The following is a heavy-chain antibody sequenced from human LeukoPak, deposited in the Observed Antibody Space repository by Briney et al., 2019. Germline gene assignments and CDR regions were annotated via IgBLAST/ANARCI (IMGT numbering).Heavy chain of an antibody. CDR1: GFTFSSFA. V-gene: IGHV3-30-3*01. D-gene: IGHD6-13*01. J-gene: IGHJ4*02. CDR3: AKGDSSSPN. Sequence: GRSLRLSCAASGFTFSSFAMHWVRQAPGKGLEWVAVISHDGSNKYYADSVKGRFTISRDNSKNTLYLQMNSLRAEDTAVYYCAKGDSSSPNWGQGTLVTVSS. CDR2: ISHDGSNK.